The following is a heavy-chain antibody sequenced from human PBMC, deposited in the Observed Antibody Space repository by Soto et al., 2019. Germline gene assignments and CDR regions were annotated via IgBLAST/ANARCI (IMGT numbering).Heavy chain of an antibody. J-gene: IGHJ6*02. V-gene: IGHV3-11*03. CDR1: GFTFSDYY. D-gene: IGHD3-22*01. CDR2: ISSSSSYT. Sequence: GGSLRLSCAASGFTFSDYYMSWIRQAPGKGLEWVSYISSSSSYTNYADSVKGRFTISRDNAKNSLYLQMNSLRAEDTAVYYCARLYYYDSSGPYGMDVWGQGTKVTVSS. CDR3: ARLYYYDSSGPYGMDV.